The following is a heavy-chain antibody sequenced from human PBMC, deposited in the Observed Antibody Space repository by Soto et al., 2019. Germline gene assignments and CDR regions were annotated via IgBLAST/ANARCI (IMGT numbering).Heavy chain of an antibody. CDR1: GFSMSDHF. V-gene: IGHV3-11*01. CDR3: ARESWANPDY. J-gene: IGHJ4*02. D-gene: IGHD3-10*01. Sequence: QVQLVESGGDLVKPGGSLRLSCAASGFSMSDHFMSWIRQAPGKGLEWVSYISDSDRGSDTQYGDSVKGRFTISRDNAKNSLYLQMNSLRVEDTAVYYCARESWANPDYWGQGTLVTVSS. CDR2: ISDSDRGSDT.